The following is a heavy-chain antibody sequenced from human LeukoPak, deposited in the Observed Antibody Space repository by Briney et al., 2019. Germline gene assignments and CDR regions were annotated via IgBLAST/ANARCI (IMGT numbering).Heavy chain of an antibody. D-gene: IGHD5-12*01. CDR2: ISGSGGST. Sequence: GGSLRLSCAASGFTFSSYAMSWVRQAPAKGLEWVSAISGSGGSTYYADSVKGRFTISRDNSKNTLFFQMNSLRAEDTAVYYCAKEGYSGYDAFDIWGQGTMVTVSS. CDR1: GFTFSSYA. CDR3: AKEGYSGYDAFDI. J-gene: IGHJ3*02. V-gene: IGHV3-23*01.